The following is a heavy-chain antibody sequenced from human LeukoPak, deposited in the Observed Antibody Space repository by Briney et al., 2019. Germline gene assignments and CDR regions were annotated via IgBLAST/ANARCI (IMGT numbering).Heavy chain of an antibody. CDR1: GYRFTDYW. CDR2: ISPEDSDT. V-gene: IGHV5-51*01. D-gene: IGHD4-17*01. Sequence: GESLKISCKGSGYRFTDYWIGWVRQMPGKGLEWLGIISPEDSDTRYSPSFQGQVTISADEAISTAYLQWSSLKASDTAMYYCARYRGDYVSLPSPFDYWGQGTLVTVPS. J-gene: IGHJ4*02. CDR3: ARYRGDYVSLPSPFDY.